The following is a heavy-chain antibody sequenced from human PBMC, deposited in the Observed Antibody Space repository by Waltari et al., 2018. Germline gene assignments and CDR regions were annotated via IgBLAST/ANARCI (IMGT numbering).Heavy chain of an antibody. CDR2: IYHSGST. D-gene: IGHD4-17*01. CDR1: GYSISSGYY. CDR3: ARKVYGDYGAASFDP. V-gene: IGHV4-38-2*01. J-gene: IGHJ5*02. Sequence: QVQLQESGPGLVKPSETLSLTCAVSGYSISSGYYWGWIRQPPGKGLEWIGSIYHSGSTYYNPSLKSRVTISVDTSKNQFSLKLSSVTATDTAVYYCARKVYGDYGAASFDPWGQGTLVTVSS.